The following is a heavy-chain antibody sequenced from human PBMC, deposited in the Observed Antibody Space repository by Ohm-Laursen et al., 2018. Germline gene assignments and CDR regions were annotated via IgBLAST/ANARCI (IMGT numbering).Heavy chain of an antibody. CDR2: IDYSGGT. V-gene: IGHV4-61*01. CDR3: ARRGSGPVDP. CDR1: GGSVSSGSYY. J-gene: IGHJ5*02. D-gene: IGHD6-19*01. Sequence: SETLSLTCTVSGGSVSSGSYYWSWIRQPPGKGLEWIGYIDYSGGTNYNPSLKSRVTMSMGASRKQFSLKLSSVTAADTAVYYCARRGSGPVDPWGQGTLVTVSS.